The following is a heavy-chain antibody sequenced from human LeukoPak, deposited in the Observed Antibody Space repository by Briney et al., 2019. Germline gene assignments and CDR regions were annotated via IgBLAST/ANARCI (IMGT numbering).Heavy chain of an antibody. CDR1: GGSISSYY. D-gene: IGHD3-9*01. J-gene: IGHJ2*01. CDR2: IYYSGST. V-gene: IGHV4-59*01. Sequence: SETLSLTCIVSGGSISSYYWSWIRQPPGKGLEWIGYIYYSGSTNYNPSLKSRVTISVDTSKNQFSLKLSSVTAADTAVYYCARNRGFHYDILTPEYFDLWGRGTLVTVSS. CDR3: ARNRGFHYDILTPEYFDL.